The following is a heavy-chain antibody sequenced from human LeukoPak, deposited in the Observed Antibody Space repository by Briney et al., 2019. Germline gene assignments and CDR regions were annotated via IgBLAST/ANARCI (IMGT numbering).Heavy chain of an antibody. CDR3: ATFPPYYYDPSTDGFDL. CDR1: GFTFSSYA. Sequence: PGGSLRLSCAASGFTFSSYAMSWVRQAPGKGLEWVSAISYDSTYIYYADSVKGRFTISRDNAKNSLFLQMNSLRAEDTAVYYCATFPPYYYDPSTDGFDLWGQGTMVTVSS. J-gene: IGHJ3*01. V-gene: IGHV3-21*01. D-gene: IGHD3-22*01. CDR2: ISYDSTYI.